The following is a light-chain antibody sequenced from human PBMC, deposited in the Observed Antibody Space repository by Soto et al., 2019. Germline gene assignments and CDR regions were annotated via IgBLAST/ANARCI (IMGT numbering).Light chain of an antibody. CDR3: QQYNSYSWT. Sequence: QMTQSPSTLSASVGDRVTITCRASQSISSWLAWYQQKPGKAPKLLIYDASSLESGVPSRFSGSGSGTEFTLTISSLQPDDFATYYCQQYNSYSWTFGQGTKVDIK. CDR2: DAS. J-gene: IGKJ1*01. V-gene: IGKV1-5*01. CDR1: QSISSW.